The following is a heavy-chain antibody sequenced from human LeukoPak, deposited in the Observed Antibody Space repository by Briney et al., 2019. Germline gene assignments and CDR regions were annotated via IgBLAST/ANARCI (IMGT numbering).Heavy chain of an antibody. CDR2: ISWDGGST. D-gene: IGHD1-7*01. CDR1: GFTFDDYT. Sequence: QSGGSLRLSCAASGFTFDDYTMHWVRHAPGKGLEWVSLISWDGGSTYYADSVKGRFTISRDNSKNSLYLQMNSLRTEDSALYYCANVNSVGYWGQGTLVTVSS. V-gene: IGHV3-43*01. J-gene: IGHJ4*02. CDR3: ANVNSVGY.